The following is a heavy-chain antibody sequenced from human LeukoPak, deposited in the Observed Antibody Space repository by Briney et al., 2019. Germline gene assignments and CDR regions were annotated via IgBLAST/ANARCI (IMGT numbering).Heavy chain of an antibody. CDR1: GYTFTSYG. CDR2: ISTYNGNT. D-gene: IGHD7-27*01. Sequence: ASVKVSCKASGYTFTSYGISWVRQAPGQGLEWLGWISTYNGNTHYAQKLQGRVTMTTDTSTTTAYMELRSLRADDTAVYYCARDYRTGFDYWGQGTLVTVSS. J-gene: IGHJ4*02. CDR3: ARDYRTGFDY. V-gene: IGHV1-18*01.